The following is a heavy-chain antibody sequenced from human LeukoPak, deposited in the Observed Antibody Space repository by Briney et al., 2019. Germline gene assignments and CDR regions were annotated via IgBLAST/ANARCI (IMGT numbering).Heavy chain of an antibody. V-gene: IGHV4-59*01. CDR3: VRGRVTLGY. CDR1: GGSISSYY. D-gene: IGHD4-23*01. CDR2: IYYSGST. Sequence: PSETLSLTCTVSGGSISSYYWSWIRQPPGKGLEWIGYIYYSGSTNYNPSLKSRVTISVDTSKNQFSLKLSSVTAADTAVYYCVRGRVTLGYWGQGTLVTVSS. J-gene: IGHJ4*02.